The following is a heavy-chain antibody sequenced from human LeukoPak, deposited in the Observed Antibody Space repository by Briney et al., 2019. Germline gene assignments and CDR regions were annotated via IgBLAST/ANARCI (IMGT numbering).Heavy chain of an antibody. V-gene: IGHV3-33*01. Sequence: GGSLRLSCAASGFSFNTYAMHWVRQAPGQGLEWVALIWHDGSHKFYSNSVRGQFTIYRDNSKNTVYLQMNNLRPEDTAVYYCAREIFGSGSYLDFWGEGSLVTVSS. D-gene: IGHD3-10*01. J-gene: IGHJ4*02. CDR3: AREIFGSGSYLDF. CDR1: GFSFNTYA. CDR2: IWHDGSHK.